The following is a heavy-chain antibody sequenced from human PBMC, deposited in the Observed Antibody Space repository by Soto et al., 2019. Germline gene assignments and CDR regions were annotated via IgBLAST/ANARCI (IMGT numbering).Heavy chain of an antibody. D-gene: IGHD4-17*01. V-gene: IGHV1-24*01. CDR1: GYTLTELA. Sequence: GASVKVSCKVSGYTLTELAMHWVRQAPGKGLEWMGGFDPEDGETIYAQKFQGRVTMTEDTSTDTAYMELSSLRSEDTAVYYCATFLYGDYVFDYWGQGTLVTVSS. CDR3: ATFLYGDYVFDY. J-gene: IGHJ4*02. CDR2: FDPEDGET.